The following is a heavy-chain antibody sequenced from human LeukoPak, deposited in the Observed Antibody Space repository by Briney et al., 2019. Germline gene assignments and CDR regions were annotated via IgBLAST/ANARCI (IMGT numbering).Heavy chain of an antibody. D-gene: IGHD3-9*01. CDR2: TKNKAISYTT. J-gene: IGHJ6*04. Sequence: AGSLGLSCAASGVTYSDHYLDWVRQPPGKGLEWVGRTKNKAISYTTQSAATVKGGFTISRNDSKNSLYLEMNSLKTEDTAVYCCDRGSSGVTISSYGMDVWGKGPAVTVSS. CDR1: GVTYSDHY. CDR3: DRGSSGVTISSYGMDV. V-gene: IGHV3-72*01.